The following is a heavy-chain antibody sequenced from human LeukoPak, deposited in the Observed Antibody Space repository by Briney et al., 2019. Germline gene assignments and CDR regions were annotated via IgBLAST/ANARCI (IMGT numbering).Heavy chain of an antibody. V-gene: IGHV3-21*01. CDR3: ARGAYWWELPPDFYYYYGMDV. D-gene: IGHD1-26*01. CDR2: ISSSSSYI. Sequence: TGGSLRLSCAASGFTFSSYSMNWVRQAPGKGLEWVSSISSSSSYIYYADSVKGRFTISRDNAKNSLYLQMNSLRAEDTAVYYCARGAYWWELPPDFYYYYGMDVWGQGTTVTVSS. CDR1: GFTFSSYS. J-gene: IGHJ6*02.